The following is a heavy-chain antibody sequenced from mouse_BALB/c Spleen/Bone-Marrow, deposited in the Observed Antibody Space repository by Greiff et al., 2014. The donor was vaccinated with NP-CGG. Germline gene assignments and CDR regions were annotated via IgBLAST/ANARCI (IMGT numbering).Heavy chain of an antibody. CDR2: IYPYNGGT. V-gene: IGHV1S29*02. CDR1: GYTFTDYN. Sequence: VQLQQSGPELVKPGASVKISCKASGYTFTDYNMHWVKQSHGKSLEWIGYIYPYNGGTGYNQKFKSKATLTVDNSSSTAYMESRSLTYEASAVYYCARSCSKCYFDVWGAGTTVTVST. J-gene: IGHJ1*01. D-gene: IGHD6-1*01. CDR3: ARSCSKCYFDV.